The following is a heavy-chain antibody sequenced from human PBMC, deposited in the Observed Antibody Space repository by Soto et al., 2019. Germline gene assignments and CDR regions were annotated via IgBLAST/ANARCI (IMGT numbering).Heavy chain of an antibody. V-gene: IGHV1-18*01. CDR1: GDTFTSYG. D-gene: IGHD1-26*01. CDR3: ARDQVGATGDY. Sequence: ASVKVSCKASGDTFTSYGISWVRQAPGQGLEWMGWISAYNDNKNYAQKLQGRVTMTTDTSASTAYMELRSLRSDDTAVYFCARDQVGATGDYWGHGTLVTVSS. CDR2: ISAYNDNK. J-gene: IGHJ4*01.